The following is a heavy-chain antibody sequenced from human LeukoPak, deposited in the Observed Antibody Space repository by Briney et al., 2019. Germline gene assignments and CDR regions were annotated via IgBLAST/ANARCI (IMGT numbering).Heavy chain of an antibody. CDR2: IFHSGST. Sequence: SETLSLTCAVASGSIFSSKRWSWVRQAPRKGLAWIGQIFHSGSTSYNPSLKSRVTISMDKSKNQFSLRLTSVTAADTAVYYCARHVAADAFDIWGQGTMVTVSS. J-gene: IGHJ3*02. CDR3: ARHVAADAFDI. D-gene: IGHD5-12*01. CDR1: SGSIFSSKR. V-gene: IGHV4-4*02.